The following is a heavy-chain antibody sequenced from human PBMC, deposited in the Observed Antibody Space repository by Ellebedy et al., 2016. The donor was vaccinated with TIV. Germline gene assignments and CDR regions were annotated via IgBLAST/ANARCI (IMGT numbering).Heavy chain of an antibody. CDR3: ARYSGSYSRNHFDY. CDR1: GGSISSYY. J-gene: IGHJ4*02. D-gene: IGHD3-10*01. CDR2: IYYSGST. Sequence: MPSETLSLTCTVSGGSISSYYWSWIRQPPGKGLEWIGYIYYSGSTNYNPYLKSRVTITVDTSKNQFSLKLSSVTAADTAVYYCARYSGSYSRNHFDYWGQGTPVTVSS. V-gene: IGHV4-59*08.